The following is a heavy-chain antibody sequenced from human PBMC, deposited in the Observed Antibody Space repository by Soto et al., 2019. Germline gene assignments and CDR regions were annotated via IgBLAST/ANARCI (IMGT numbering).Heavy chain of an antibody. Sequence: QVQLVQSGAEVKRPGSSVRVSCKTSGDTFSTYTFTWVRQAPGQGLEWLGRIIPAHDITNYAQNFQGRVTITADKSTNTAYMELGSLRSEDTAIYYCARDYKRCVIDACYSPSDYWGQGTLVTVSS. CDR2: IIPAHDIT. CDR3: ARDYKRCVIDACYSPSDY. CDR1: GDTFSTYT. D-gene: IGHD2-15*01. V-gene: IGHV1-69*08. J-gene: IGHJ4*02.